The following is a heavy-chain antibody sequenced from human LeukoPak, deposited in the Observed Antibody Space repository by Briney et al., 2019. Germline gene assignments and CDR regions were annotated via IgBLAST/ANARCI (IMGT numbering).Heavy chain of an antibody. CDR1: GGSIISSTFY. Sequence: SETLSLTCTVSGGSIISSTFYWGWVRQPPGKGLGWIGSIYYSGSTYYSPSLKSRVTISVDTSKNQFSLNLNSVTAADTAVYYCATSQCGSDCYLAGDYWGQGTLVTVSS. V-gene: IGHV4-39*07. D-gene: IGHD2-21*02. CDR2: IYYSGST. CDR3: ATSQCGSDCYLAGDY. J-gene: IGHJ4*02.